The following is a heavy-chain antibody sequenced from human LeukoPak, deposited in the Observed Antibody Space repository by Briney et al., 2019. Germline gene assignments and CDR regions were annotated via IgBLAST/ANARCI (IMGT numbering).Heavy chain of an antibody. J-gene: IGHJ4*02. CDR1: GYSISSGYY. CDR3: ARQGGDLQPSFDY. V-gene: IGHV4-38-2*01. Sequence: PSETLSPTCAVSGYSISSGYYWGWIRQPPGKGLEWIGSIYHSGSTYYNPSLKSRVTISVDTSKNQFSLTLSSVTAADTAVYYCARQGGDLQPSFDYWGQGTLVTVSS. CDR2: IYHSGST. D-gene: IGHD4-17*01.